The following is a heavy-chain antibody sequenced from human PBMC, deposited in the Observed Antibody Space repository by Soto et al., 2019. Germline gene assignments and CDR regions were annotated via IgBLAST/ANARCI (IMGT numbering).Heavy chain of an antibody. CDR3: ARAPWDSSGWAYYGMDV. CDR1: GGSISSSNW. J-gene: IGHJ6*02. Sequence: QVQLQESGPGLVKPSGTLSLTCAVSGGSISSSNWWSWVRQPPGKGLEWIGEIYHSGSTNYNPSLKSRVTISVDKSKNQFSLKLSSVTAADTAVYYYARAPWDSSGWAYYGMDVWGQGTTVTVSS. CDR2: IYHSGST. V-gene: IGHV4-4*02. D-gene: IGHD3-22*01.